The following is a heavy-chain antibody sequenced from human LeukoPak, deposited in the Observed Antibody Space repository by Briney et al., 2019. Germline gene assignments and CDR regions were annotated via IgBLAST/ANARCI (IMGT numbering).Heavy chain of an antibody. CDR1: GFTFSGYS. D-gene: IGHD3-22*01. V-gene: IGHV3-21*01. Sequence: RTAGSLRVYYAASGFTFSGYSMNWLRQDPGKGLEWVSSISSSSSYIYYADSVKGRFTISRDNAKNSLYLQMNSLRAEDTAVYYCARGRSSGDYWGQGTLVTVSS. J-gene: IGHJ4*02. CDR2: ISSSSSYI. CDR3: ARGRSSGDY.